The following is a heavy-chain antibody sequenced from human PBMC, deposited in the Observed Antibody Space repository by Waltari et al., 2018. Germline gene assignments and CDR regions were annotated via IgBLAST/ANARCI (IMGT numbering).Heavy chain of an antibody. CDR3: ARNTDSSRDFDH. Sequence: QLQLQESGPGPVKSSETLSLSCSVSGGSISTIGYYWGWVRQPPGKGLEWIANIYFSGSPYYNPSLKSRVTISTDTFKNQFSLRLSSVTAADTAVYYCARNTDSSRDFDHWGQGTLVSVSS. CDR2: IYFSGSP. V-gene: IGHV4-39*01. CDR1: GGSISTIGYY. J-gene: IGHJ4*02. D-gene: IGHD2-2*01.